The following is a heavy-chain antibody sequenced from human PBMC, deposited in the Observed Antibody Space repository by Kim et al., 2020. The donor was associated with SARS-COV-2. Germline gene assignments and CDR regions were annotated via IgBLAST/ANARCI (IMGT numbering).Heavy chain of an antibody. Sequence: SVMVSCKASGGTFSSYAISWVRQAPGQGLEWMGGIIPIFGTANYAQKFQGRVTITADESTSTAYMELSSLRSEDTAVYYCAIGYCSSTSCYVARVYYYYGMDVWGQGTTVTVSS. CDR1: GGTFSSYA. V-gene: IGHV1-69*13. CDR2: IIPIFGTA. J-gene: IGHJ6*02. CDR3: AIGYCSSTSCYVARVYYYYGMDV. D-gene: IGHD2-2*01.